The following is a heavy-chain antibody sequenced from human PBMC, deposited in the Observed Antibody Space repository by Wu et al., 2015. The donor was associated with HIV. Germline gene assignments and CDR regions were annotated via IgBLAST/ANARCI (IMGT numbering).Heavy chain of an antibody. D-gene: IGHD3-10*01. V-gene: IGHV1-69*11. Sequence: QVQLVQSGVEVKKPGSSVKVSCKASGGTFSSSAISWVRQAPGQGLEWMGRIIPIVGTANYAQKFQGRVTIIADESTSTAYMELSSLRSEDTAVYYCASAGGNYYGSGSYYPPIAWGQGTLVTVSS. CDR2: IIPIVGTA. CDR1: GGTFSSSA. J-gene: IGHJ4*02. CDR3: ASAGGNYYGSGSYYPPIA.